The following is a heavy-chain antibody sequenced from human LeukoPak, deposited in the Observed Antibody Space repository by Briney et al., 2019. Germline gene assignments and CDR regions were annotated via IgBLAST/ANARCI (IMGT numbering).Heavy chain of an antibody. D-gene: IGHD4-11*01. J-gene: IGHJ5*02. V-gene: IGHV4-30-4*08. CDR2: IYYSGST. Sequence: SQTLSLTXTISGGSISSGDYYWSWIRQPPGKGLEWIGYIYYSGSTYYNRSLKSRVTISVDTSKNQFSLKLSSVTAADTAVYYCAKEVYSNYRWFDPWGQGTLVTVSS. CDR1: GGSISSGDYY. CDR3: AKEVYSNYRWFDP.